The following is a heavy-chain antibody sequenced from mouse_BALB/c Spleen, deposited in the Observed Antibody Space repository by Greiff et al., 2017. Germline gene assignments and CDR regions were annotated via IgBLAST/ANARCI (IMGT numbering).Heavy chain of an antibody. Sequence: VQLKESGGGLVQPGGSRKLSCAASGFAFSSYDMSWVRQTPEKRLEWVAYISSGGGSTYYPDTVKGRFTISRDNAKNTLYLQMSSLKSEDTAMYYCARHYYRYDVDYWGQGTTLTVSS. V-gene: IGHV5-12-1*01. CDR2: ISSGGGST. D-gene: IGHD2-14*01. CDR1: GFAFSSYD. CDR3: ARHYYRYDVDY. J-gene: IGHJ2*01.